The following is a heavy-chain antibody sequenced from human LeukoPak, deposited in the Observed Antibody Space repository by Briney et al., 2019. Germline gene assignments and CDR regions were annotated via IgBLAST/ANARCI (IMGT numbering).Heavy chain of an antibody. V-gene: IGHV3-23*01. CDR1: GFTVSSYA. CDR3: AKVGIYDPKDGIDY. Sequence: GGSLRLSCAASGFTVSSYAMSWVRQAPGKGLEWVSAISGSGGSTYYADSVKGRFTISRDNSKNTLYLQMNSLRAEDTAVYYCAKVGIYDPKDGIDYWGQGTLVTVSS. D-gene: IGHD2/OR15-2a*01. CDR2: ISGSGGST. J-gene: IGHJ4*02.